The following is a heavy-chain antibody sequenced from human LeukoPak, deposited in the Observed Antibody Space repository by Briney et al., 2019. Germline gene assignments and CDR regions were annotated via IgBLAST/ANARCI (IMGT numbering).Heavy chain of an antibody. J-gene: IGHJ4*02. CDR2: IYYSGST. D-gene: IGHD3-3*01. V-gene: IGHV4-30-4*01. CDR1: GGSISSGDYY. Sequence: SETLSLTCTVSGGSISSGDYYWSWIRQPPGKGLEWIGYIYYSGSTYYNPSLKSRVTISVDTSKNQFSLKLSSVTAADTAVYYCARGASDFWSGYSDYFDYWGQGTLVTVSS. CDR3: ARGASDFWSGYSDYFDY.